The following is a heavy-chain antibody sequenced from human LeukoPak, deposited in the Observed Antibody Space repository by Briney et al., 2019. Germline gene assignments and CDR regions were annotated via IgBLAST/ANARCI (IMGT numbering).Heavy chain of an antibody. CDR2: IYYSGST. CDR1: GGSIRSYY. D-gene: IGHD3-22*01. CDR3: ARLTYYYDRSGYYYY. J-gene: IGHJ4*02. Sequence: KPAETLSLTCTVSGGSIRSYYWSWIRQPPGKGLEWIGYIYYSGSTNYNPSLKSRVTISVDTSKNQLSLKLSPVTAADTAVYYCARLTYYYDRSGYYYYWGQGTLVTVSS. V-gene: IGHV4-59*08.